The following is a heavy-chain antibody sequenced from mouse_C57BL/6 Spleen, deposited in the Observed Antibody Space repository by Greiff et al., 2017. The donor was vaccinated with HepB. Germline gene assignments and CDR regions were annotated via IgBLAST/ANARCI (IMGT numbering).Heavy chain of an antibody. Sequence: QVQLQQSGPELVKPGASVKISCKASGYAFSSSWMNWVKQRPGKGLEWIGRIYPGDGDTNYNGKFKGKATLTADKSSSTAYMQLSSLTSEDSAVYFCARSSHYDYDAWFAYWGQGTLVTVSA. J-gene: IGHJ3*01. CDR3: ARSSHYDYDAWFAY. V-gene: IGHV1-82*01. CDR2: IYPGDGDT. CDR1: GYAFSSSW. D-gene: IGHD2-4*01.